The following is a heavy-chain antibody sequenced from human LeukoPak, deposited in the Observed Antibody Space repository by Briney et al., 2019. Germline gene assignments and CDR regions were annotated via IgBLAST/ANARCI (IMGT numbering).Heavy chain of an antibody. J-gene: IGHJ4*02. V-gene: IGHV3-30-3*01. D-gene: IGHD1-26*01. CDR3: ATQFDPYSGTYFRLFDH. Sequence: GGSLRLSCAASGFTFSSYAMPWVRQAPGKGLEWVAVISYDGSNKYYADSVKGRFTISRDNSKNTLYLHMNSLTTEDTAVYYCATQFDPYSGTYFRLFDHWGQGALVTVS. CDR2: ISYDGSNK. CDR1: GFTFSSYA.